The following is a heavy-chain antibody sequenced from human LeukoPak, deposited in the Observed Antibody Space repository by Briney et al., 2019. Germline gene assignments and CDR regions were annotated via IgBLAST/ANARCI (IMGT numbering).Heavy chain of an antibody. Sequence: PGGSLRLSCAASGFTFSSYSMNWVRQAPGKGLEGVSSISSSSSYIYYADSVKGRFTISRDNAKNSLYLQMNSLRAEDTAVYYCARSLYYDSSGYYHYWGQGTLVTVSS. CDR3: ARSLYYDSSGYYHY. V-gene: IGHV3-21*01. D-gene: IGHD3-22*01. CDR1: GFTFSSYS. J-gene: IGHJ4*02. CDR2: ISSSSSYI.